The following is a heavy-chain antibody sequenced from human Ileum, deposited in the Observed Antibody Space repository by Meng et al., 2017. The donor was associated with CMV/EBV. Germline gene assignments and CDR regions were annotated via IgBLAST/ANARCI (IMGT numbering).Heavy chain of an antibody. Sequence: ASVKVSCKASGYTFTGYYMHWVRQAPGQGLEWMGWDNPNSGGTNYAQKFQGRVTMTRDTSISTAYMELSRLSSDDTAVYYCARDGVTTSGDYSYDMDVWGQGPTVTVSS. CDR1: GYTFTGYY. D-gene: IGHD4-17*01. J-gene: IGHJ6*02. CDR2: DNPNSGGT. CDR3: ARDGVTTSGDYSYDMDV. V-gene: IGHV1-2*02.